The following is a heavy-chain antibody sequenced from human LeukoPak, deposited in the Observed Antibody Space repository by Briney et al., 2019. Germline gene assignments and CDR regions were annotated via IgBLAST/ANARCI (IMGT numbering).Heavy chain of an antibody. D-gene: IGHD1-7*01. CDR3: ARTGTXXXDY. V-gene: IGHV4-59*01. J-gene: IGHJ4*02. CDR1: GDSMSHYY. CDR2: IHYLGST. Sequence: SETLSLTCSVSGDSMSHYYWSWIRQPPGKGLEWIGYIHYLGSTKYNPSLKSRLTISVDTSKSHFSLRLTSVTAADTAIYYCARTGTXXXDYWGQGSLVTVSS.